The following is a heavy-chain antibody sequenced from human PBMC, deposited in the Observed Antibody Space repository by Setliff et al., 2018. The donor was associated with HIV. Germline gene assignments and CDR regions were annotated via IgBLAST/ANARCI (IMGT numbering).Heavy chain of an antibody. Sequence: SVKVSCKASGGTFSSYGISWVRQAPGQGLEWMGGIIPIFGTADYAQKFQGRVTFNAEESSTTAYMDLSSLRISCAAFGFTFITYDMQWVRQATGNGLEWVSTVWSSDYYMDVWGKGTTVTVS. J-gene: IGHJ6*03. D-gene: IGHD3-3*01. CDR3: FITYDMQWVRQATGNGLEWVSTVWSSDYYMDV. CDR2: IIPIFGTA. V-gene: IGHV1-69*13. CDR1: GGTFSSYG.